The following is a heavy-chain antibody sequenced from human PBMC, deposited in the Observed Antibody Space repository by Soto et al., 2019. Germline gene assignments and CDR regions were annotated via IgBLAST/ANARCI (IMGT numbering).Heavy chain of an antibody. V-gene: IGHV3-30*18. Sequence: GGSLRLSCAASGFTFSSYGMHWVRQAPGKGLEWVAVISYDGSNKYYADSVKGRFTISRDNSKNTLYLQMNSLRAEDTAVYYCAKDGAYYGSGSPDYWGQGTLVTVSS. J-gene: IGHJ4*02. CDR3: AKDGAYYGSGSPDY. CDR2: ISYDGSNK. D-gene: IGHD3-10*01. CDR1: GFTFSSYG.